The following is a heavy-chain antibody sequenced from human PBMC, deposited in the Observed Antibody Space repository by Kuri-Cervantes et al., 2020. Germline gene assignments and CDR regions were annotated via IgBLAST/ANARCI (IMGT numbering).Heavy chain of an antibody. J-gene: IGHJ2*01. D-gene: IGHD2-15*01. Sequence: GGSLRLSCAASGFTFSSFWMHWVRQAPGKGLEWVSLISWDGGSTYYADSVKGRFTISRDNSKNSLYLQMNSLRTEDTALYYCAKDGGSFPWYFDLWGRGTLVTVSS. CDR2: ISWDGGST. CDR3: AKDGGSFPWYFDL. V-gene: IGHV3-43*01. CDR1: GFTFSSFW.